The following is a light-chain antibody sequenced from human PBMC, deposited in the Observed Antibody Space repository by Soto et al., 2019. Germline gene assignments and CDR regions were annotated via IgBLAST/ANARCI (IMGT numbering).Light chain of an antibody. CDR3: SSHAGYNNFYV. CDR2: EVN. Sequence: QSVLTQPPSASGSPGQSVTISCTGTSSDVGYYNYVSWYQQHPGKAPKLMIYEVNKRPSGVPDRFSGSKSGNTASLTVSRLQAEDEADYYCSSHAGYNNFYVFGTGTKLTVL. CDR1: SSDVGYYNY. J-gene: IGLJ1*01. V-gene: IGLV2-8*01.